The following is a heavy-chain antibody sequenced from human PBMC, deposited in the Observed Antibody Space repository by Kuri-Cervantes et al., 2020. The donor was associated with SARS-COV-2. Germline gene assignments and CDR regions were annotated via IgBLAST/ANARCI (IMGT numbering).Heavy chain of an antibody. V-gene: IGHV3-23*01. CDR1: GFTFSSYA. D-gene: IGHD3-10*01. Sequence: GESLKISCAASGFTFSSYAMSWVRQAPGKGLEWVSAISGSGGSTYYADSVRGRFTISRDNSKNTLYLQMNSLRAEDTAVYYCAKGDVGVGYSVPLQGSGGPYGMDVWGQGTTVTVSS. J-gene: IGHJ6*02. CDR2: ISGSGGST. CDR3: AKGDVGVGYSVPLQGSGGPYGMDV.